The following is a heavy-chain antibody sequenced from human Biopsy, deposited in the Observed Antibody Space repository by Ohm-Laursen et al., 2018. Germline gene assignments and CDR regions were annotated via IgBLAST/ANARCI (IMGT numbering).Heavy chain of an antibody. CDR1: GVTLSGYA. D-gene: IGHD4-17*01. CDR2: ITDGGNYI. Sequence: TLRLSCAASGVTLSGYAMNWVRQAPGKGLEWVSSITDGGNYINYADSVRGRFTISRDNSKNSVYLVMSSLRAEDTAVYFCATAAYAPPYFDLWGRGTVVTVSS. V-gene: IGHV3-21*06. CDR3: ATAAYAPPYFDL. J-gene: IGHJ4*02.